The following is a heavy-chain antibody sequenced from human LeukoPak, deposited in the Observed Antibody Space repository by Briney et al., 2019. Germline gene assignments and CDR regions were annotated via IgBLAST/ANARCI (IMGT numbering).Heavy chain of an antibody. D-gene: IGHD3-22*01. CDR2: INHSGST. CDR3: AREQYYYDSSGYLY. Sequence: PSQTLSLTCTVSGGSISSGDYYWSWIRQPPGKGLEWIGEINHSGSTNYNPSLKSRVTISVDKSKNQFSLKLSSVTAADTAVYYCAREQYYYDSSGYLYWGQGTLVTVSS. J-gene: IGHJ4*02. V-gene: IGHV4-30-2*01. CDR1: GGSISSGDYY.